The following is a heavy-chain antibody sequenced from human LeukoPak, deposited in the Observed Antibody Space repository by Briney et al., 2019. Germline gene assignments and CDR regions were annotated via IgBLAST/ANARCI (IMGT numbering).Heavy chain of an antibody. CDR3: ARSGPSAHSGYSFDY. D-gene: IGHD3-22*01. CDR2: ISAYNGNT. Sequence: VASVKVSCKASGYTFTSYGISSVRQAPGQGLEWMGWISAYNGNTNYAQKLQGRVTMTTDTSTSTAYMELRSLRSDDTAVYYCARSGPSAHSGYSFDYWGQGTLVTVSS. CDR1: GYTFTSYG. V-gene: IGHV1-18*01. J-gene: IGHJ4*02.